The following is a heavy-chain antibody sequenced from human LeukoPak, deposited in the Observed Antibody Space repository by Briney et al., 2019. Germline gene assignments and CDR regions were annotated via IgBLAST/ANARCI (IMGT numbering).Heavy chain of an antibody. CDR1: GDSISRGGYH. V-gene: IGHV4-31*03. D-gene: IGHD3-10*01. J-gene: IGHJ5*02. CDR2: IFYSGST. Sequence: SETLSLTCTVSGDSISRGGYHWSWIRQHPGKGLEWIGYIFYSGSTYYNPSLKSRVNISVDTSKNQFSLKLNSVTAADTAVYYCARDLRGIRGVGSNWFDPWGQGTLVTVSS. CDR3: ARDLRGIRGVGSNWFDP.